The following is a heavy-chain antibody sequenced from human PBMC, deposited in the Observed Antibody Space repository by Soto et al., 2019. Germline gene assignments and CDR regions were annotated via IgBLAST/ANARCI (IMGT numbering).Heavy chain of an antibody. V-gene: IGHV3-23*01. D-gene: IGHD4-17*01. J-gene: IGHJ3*02. Sequence: EVQLLESGGGLVQPGGSLRLSCSASGFTFSSYAMSWVRQAPGKGLEWVSAISGSGGSTYYADSVKGRFTISRDNSKNTEYLQMNRLRPEDTDVYYCATVLYPHGDYGIPRLDAFDIWGQVTMVTVSS. CDR3: ATVLYPHGDYGIPRLDAFDI. CDR2: ISGSGGST. CDR1: GFTFSSYA.